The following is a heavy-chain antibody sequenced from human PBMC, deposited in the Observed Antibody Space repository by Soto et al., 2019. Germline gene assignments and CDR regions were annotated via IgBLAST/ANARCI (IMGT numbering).Heavy chain of an antibody. CDR3: ARDSGCISTSCYRASHDY. V-gene: IGHV1-18*01. Sequence: ASVKVSCTASGYTFTSNGISWVRQAPGQGLEWMGWISTYNGNTNYAQRLQGRVTMTTDTSTSTAYMELRSLRSDDTAVYYCARDSGCISTSCYRASHDYWGQGTLVTVSS. CDR2: ISTYNGNT. J-gene: IGHJ4*02. CDR1: GYTFTSNG. D-gene: IGHD2-2*01.